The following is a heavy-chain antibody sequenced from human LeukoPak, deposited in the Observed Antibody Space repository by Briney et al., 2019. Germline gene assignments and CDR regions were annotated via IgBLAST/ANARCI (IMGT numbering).Heavy chain of an antibody. CDR1: GYTFTGYY. CDR3: ARFRYCSSTSCSVR. CDR2: INPNSGGT. D-gene: IGHD2-2*01. J-gene: IGHJ4*02. Sequence: ASVKVSCKASGYTFTGYYMHWVRQAPGQGLEWMGRINPNSGGTNYAQKFQGRVTMTRDTSIGTAYMELSRLRSDDTAVYYCARFRYCSSTSCSVRWGQGTLVTVSS. V-gene: IGHV1-2*06.